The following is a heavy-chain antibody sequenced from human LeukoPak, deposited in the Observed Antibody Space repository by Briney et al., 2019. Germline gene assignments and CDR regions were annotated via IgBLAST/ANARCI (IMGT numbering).Heavy chain of an antibody. D-gene: IGHD1-26*01. CDR2: IYYSGST. V-gene: IGHV4-59*08. CDR3: ARLSGSPHPPFDY. CDR1: GGSISSHY. Sequence: SETLSLTCAVSGGSISSHYWSRLRQPPGEGLEWIGYIYYSGSTYYNPSLKSRVTISVDTSKNQFSLKLTSVTAADTAVYYCARLSGSPHPPFDYWGQGTLVTVSS. J-gene: IGHJ4*02.